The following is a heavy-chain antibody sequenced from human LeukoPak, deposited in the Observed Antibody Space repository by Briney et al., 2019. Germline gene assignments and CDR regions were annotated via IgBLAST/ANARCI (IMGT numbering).Heavy chain of an antibody. CDR1: GFTFSSYS. V-gene: IGHV3-23*01. Sequence: GGSLRLSCAASGFTFSSYSMSWVRPAPGKGLEWVSGIDGTGNSPSYADSVKGRFTISRDNSKTTLYLQMNSLRADDTAFYYCAKHLGQQLPHDFWGQGALVTVSS. CDR2: IDGTGNSP. CDR3: AKHLGQQLPHDF. J-gene: IGHJ4*02. D-gene: IGHD6-13*01.